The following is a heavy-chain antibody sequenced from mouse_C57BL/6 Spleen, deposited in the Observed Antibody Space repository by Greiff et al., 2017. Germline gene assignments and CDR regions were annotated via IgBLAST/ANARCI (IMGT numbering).Heavy chain of an antibody. V-gene: IGHV1-55*01. CDR1: GYTFTSYW. D-gene: IGHD2-3*01. CDR2: IYPGSGST. J-gene: IGHJ2*01. CDR3: ARWGSGDGYSDY. Sequence: QVQLKESGAELVKPGASVKMSCKASGYTFTSYWITWVKQRPGQGLEWIGDIYPGSGSTNYNEKFKSKATLTVDTSSSTAYMQLSSLTSEDSAVYYCARWGSGDGYSDYWGQGTTLTVSS.